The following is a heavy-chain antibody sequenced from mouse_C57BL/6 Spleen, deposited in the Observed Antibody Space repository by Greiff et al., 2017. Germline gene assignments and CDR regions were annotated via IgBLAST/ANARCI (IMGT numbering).Heavy chain of an antibody. CDR1: GYTFTDYN. D-gene: IGHD1-1*01. V-gene: IGHV1-22*01. CDR3: ARPLDYYGSSYEAWFAY. CDR2: INPNNGGT. Sequence: VHVKQSGPELVKPGASVKMSCKASGYTFTDYNMHWVKQSHGKSLEWIGYINPNNGGTSYNQKFKGKATLTVNKSSSTAYMELRSLTSEDSAVYYCARPLDYYGSSYEAWFAYWGQGTLVTVSA. J-gene: IGHJ3*01.